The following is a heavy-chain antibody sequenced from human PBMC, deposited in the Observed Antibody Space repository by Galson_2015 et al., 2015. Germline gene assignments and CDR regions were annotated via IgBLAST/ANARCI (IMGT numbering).Heavy chain of an antibody. V-gene: IGHV3-21*01. CDR3: ARQFLDYDFWSGYYPTNFDY. CDR2: ISSTTTYI. J-gene: IGHJ4*02. Sequence: SLRLSCAASEFTFSSYYMSWVRQAPGKGLEWVSSISSTTTYIYYADSVKGRFTISRDNAKNSLYLQMNSLGAEDTAVYYCARQFLDYDFWSGYYPTNFDYWGQGTLVTVSS. D-gene: IGHD3-3*01. CDR1: EFTFSSYY.